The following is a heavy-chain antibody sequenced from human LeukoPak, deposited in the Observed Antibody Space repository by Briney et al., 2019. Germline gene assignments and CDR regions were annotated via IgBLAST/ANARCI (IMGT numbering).Heavy chain of an antibody. J-gene: IGHJ4*02. D-gene: IGHD1-14*01. CDR2: ISYDGNHK. CDR1: GFTFSSNA. V-gene: IGHV3-30-3*01. Sequence: GGSLRLSCAASGFTFSSNAIHWVRQAPGKGLEWVAVISYDGNHKYYADSVKGRFTISRDNSKNTLYLQMNSLRLEDTAVYYCARDRHGTYDYWGQGTLVTVSS. CDR3: ARDRHGTYDY.